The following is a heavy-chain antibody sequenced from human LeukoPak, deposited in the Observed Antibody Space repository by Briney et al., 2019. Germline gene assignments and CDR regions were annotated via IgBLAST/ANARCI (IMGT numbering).Heavy chain of an antibody. CDR2: IKSKTDGETT. D-gene: IGHD3-10*01. Sequence: GGSLRLSCVDSGFTFTNAWMSWGRQAPGEGLEWIGRIKSKTDGETTNYAEPVRGRFTISRDDSKSAVYLQMNSLKIEDTAVYYCTTDLGTYYHGSQRLIPIDYWGQGTLVTVSS. CDR1: GFTFTNAW. CDR3: TTDLGTYYHGSQRLIPIDY. V-gene: IGHV3-15*01. J-gene: IGHJ4*02.